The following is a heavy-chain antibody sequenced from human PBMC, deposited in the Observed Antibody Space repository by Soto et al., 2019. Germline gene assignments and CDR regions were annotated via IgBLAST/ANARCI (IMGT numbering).Heavy chain of an antibody. CDR3: ASRHSSPYFDY. J-gene: IGHJ4*02. Sequence: QVQLQESGPGLVKPSQTLSLTCTVSGGSISSGDYYWSWIRQPPGKGLEWIGSIYYSGSTYYNPALKSRVTISVDTSKNQCSLKLNSVTAADTAVYYCASRHSSPYFDYWGQGTLVTVSS. V-gene: IGHV4-30-4*01. D-gene: IGHD6-13*01. CDR2: IYYSGST. CDR1: GGSISSGDYY.